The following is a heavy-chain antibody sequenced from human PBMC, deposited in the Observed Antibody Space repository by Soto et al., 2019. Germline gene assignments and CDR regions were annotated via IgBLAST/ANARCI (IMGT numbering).Heavy chain of an antibody. J-gene: IGHJ4*02. Sequence: PGGSLRLSCAASGFTFSSYAMHWVRQAPGKGLEWVAVISYDGSKKYYADSVKGRFTISRDNSKNTLYLQMNSLRAEDTAVYYCARDIAARFDYWGQGTLVTVSS. CDR3: ARDIAARFDY. CDR2: ISYDGSKK. CDR1: GFTFSSYA. D-gene: IGHD6-6*01. V-gene: IGHV3-30-3*01.